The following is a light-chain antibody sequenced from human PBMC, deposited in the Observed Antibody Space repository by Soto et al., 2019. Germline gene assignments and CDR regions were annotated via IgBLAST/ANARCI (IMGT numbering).Light chain of an antibody. J-gene: IGLJ3*02. CDR1: SSDVGNYNY. CDR3: SSYAGSNKV. V-gene: IGLV2-8*01. Sequence: QSALTQPPSASGSPGQSVTISCTGTSSDVGNYNYVSWYQQYPGKVPKLMIYEVNKRPSGVPGRFSGSKSGNTASLTVSGLQAEDEADYYCSSYAGSNKVFGGGTKLTVL. CDR2: EVN.